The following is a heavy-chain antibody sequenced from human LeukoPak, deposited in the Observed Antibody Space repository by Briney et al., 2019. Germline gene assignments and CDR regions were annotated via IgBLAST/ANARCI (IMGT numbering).Heavy chain of an antibody. J-gene: IGHJ4*02. Sequence: SETLSLTCAVSGVSLSRGSYSWSWIRQPPGKGLEWIGYIFHNGNTHYNPSLKSRVTLSIDKSKNQFSLKLSSVTAADTALYFCARGGGFYGTGTTHFDYWGQGTLVIVSS. V-gene: IGHV4-30-2*01. CDR2: IFHNGNT. CDR3: ARGGGFYGTGTTHFDY. CDR1: GVSLSRGSYS. D-gene: IGHD4-17*01.